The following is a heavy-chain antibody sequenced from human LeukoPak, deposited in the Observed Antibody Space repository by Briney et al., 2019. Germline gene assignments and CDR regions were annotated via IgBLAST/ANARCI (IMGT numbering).Heavy chain of an antibody. V-gene: IGHV4-61*02. CDR2: IYTSGST. Sequence: PSETLSLTCTVSGSSISSGSYYWSWIRQPAGKGLEWIGRIYTSGSTNYNPSLKSRVTISVDTSKNQFSLKLSSVTAADTAVYYCAAHPFYYDSSGCYILDAFDIWGQGTMVTVSS. CDR1: GSSISSGSYY. CDR3: AAHPFYYDSSGCYILDAFDI. J-gene: IGHJ3*02. D-gene: IGHD3-22*01.